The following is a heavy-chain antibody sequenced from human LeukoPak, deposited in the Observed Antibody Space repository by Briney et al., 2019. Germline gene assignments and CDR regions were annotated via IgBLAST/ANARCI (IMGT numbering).Heavy chain of an antibody. CDR2: ISYDGSNK. CDR1: GFTFSSYG. D-gene: IGHD4-17*01. V-gene: IGHV3-30*18. J-gene: IGHJ4*02. CDR3: AKDPSGEGDYEEYFDY. Sequence: PGGSLRLSCAASGFTFSSYGMHWVRQAPGKGLEWVAVISYDGSNKYYADSVKGRFTISRDNSKNTLYLQVNSLRAEDTAVYYCAKDPSGEGDYEEYFDYWGQGTLVTVSS.